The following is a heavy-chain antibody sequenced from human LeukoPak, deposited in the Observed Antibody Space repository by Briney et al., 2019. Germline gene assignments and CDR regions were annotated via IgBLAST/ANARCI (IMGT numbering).Heavy chain of an antibody. V-gene: IGHV3-73*01. D-gene: IGHD6-19*01. Sequence: GGSVRLSCAASGFTFSGSAMHWVRQASGKGLEWVGRIRSRANSYATAYAASVKGRFTISRESAKNSLYLQMNSLRAGDTAVYYCARSVPGGSGWTGSIEFWGQGTLVTVSS. CDR3: ARSVPGGSGWTGSIEF. J-gene: IGHJ4*02. CDR1: GFTFSGSA. CDR2: IRSRANSYAT.